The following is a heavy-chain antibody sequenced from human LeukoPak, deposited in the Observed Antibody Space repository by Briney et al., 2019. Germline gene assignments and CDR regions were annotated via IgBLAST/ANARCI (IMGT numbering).Heavy chain of an antibody. Sequence: PGGSLRLSCATSGFTFSDYCMSWIRQAPGKGLEWVSYISSSGSPIYYADSVKGRFTISRDNAKNSLYLQMNSLRAEDTAVYYCAELGITMIGGVWGKGTTVTISS. CDR3: AELGITMIGGV. V-gene: IGHV3-11*04. CDR2: ISSSGSPI. CDR1: GFTFSDYC. D-gene: IGHD3-10*02. J-gene: IGHJ6*04.